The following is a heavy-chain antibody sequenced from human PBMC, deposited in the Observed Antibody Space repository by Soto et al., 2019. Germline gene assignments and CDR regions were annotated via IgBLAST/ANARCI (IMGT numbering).Heavy chain of an antibody. CDR1: GGSFSGYY. CDR2: INHSGST. J-gene: IGHJ4*02. V-gene: IGHV4-34*01. Sequence: QVQLQQWGAGLLKPSETLSLTCAVYGGSFSGYYWSWIRQPPGKGLEWIGEINHSGSTNYNPSLKSRVTIAVDTSKNQFSLELSSVTAADTAVYYCARGPGWLQSYYFDYWGQGTLVTVSS. D-gene: IGHD5-12*01. CDR3: ARGPGWLQSYYFDY.